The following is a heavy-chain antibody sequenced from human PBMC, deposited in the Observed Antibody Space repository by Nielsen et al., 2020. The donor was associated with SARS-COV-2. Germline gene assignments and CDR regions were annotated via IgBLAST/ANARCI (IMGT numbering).Heavy chain of an antibody. CDR1: GFTFDDYA. CDR3: AKDRGALVPAALGYFDY. D-gene: IGHD2-2*01. Sequence: LSLTCAASGFTFDDYAMHWVRQAPGKGLEWVSGISWNSGSIGYADSVKGRFTISRDNAKNSLYLQMNSLRAEDTALYYCAKDRGALVPAALGYFDYWGQGTLVTVSS. V-gene: IGHV3-9*01. J-gene: IGHJ4*02. CDR2: ISWNSGSI.